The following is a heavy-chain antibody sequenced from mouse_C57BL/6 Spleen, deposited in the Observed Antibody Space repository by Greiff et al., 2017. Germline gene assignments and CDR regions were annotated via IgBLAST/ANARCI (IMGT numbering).Heavy chain of an antibody. Sequence: DVMLVESGGGLVKPGGSLKLSCAASGFTFSSYTMSWARQTPEKRLEWVATISGGGGNTYYPDSVKGRFTISRDNAKNTLYLQMSSLRSEDTALYYCARQYYSKRDYAMDYWGQGTSVTVSS. CDR2: ISGGGGNT. D-gene: IGHD2-5*01. CDR3: ARQYYSKRDYAMDY. J-gene: IGHJ4*01. CDR1: GFTFSSYT. V-gene: IGHV5-9*01.